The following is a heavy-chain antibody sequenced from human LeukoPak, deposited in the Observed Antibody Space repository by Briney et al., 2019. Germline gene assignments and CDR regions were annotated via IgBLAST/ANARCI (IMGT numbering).Heavy chain of an antibody. Sequence: SETLSLTCTVSGYSISSVYYWGWTRQPPVEGLEWIVSIYHSGSTYYNPSLKSRVTISVDTSKNQFSLKLRSVTAADTAVYYCALNYMDVWGKGTTVTVSS. J-gene: IGHJ6*03. CDR3: ALNYMDV. V-gene: IGHV4-38-2*02. CDR1: GYSISSVYY. CDR2: IYHSGST.